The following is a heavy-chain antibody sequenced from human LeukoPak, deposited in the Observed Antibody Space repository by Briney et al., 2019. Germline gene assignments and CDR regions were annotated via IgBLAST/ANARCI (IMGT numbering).Heavy chain of an antibody. CDR1: GGTFSSYA. CDR2: IIPIFGTA. J-gene: IGHJ4*02. D-gene: IGHD6-19*01. CDR3: ARTSIAVAGTFDY. Sequence: SVKVSCKASGGTFSSYAISWVRQAPGQGLEWMRGIIPIFGTANYAQKFQGRVTITADKSTSTAYMELSSLRSEDTAVYYCARTSIAVAGTFDYWGQGTLVTVSS. V-gene: IGHV1-69*06.